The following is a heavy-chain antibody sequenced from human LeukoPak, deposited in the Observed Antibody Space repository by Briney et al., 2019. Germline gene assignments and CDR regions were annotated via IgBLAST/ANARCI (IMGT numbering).Heavy chain of an antibody. CDR2: IYYSGST. V-gene: IGHV4-39*01. D-gene: IGHD3-10*01. CDR1: GGSISSSSYY. Sequence: PSETLSLTCTVSGGSISSSSYYWGWIRQPPGKGLEWIGSIYYSGSTYYNPSLKSRVTISVDTSKNQFSLKLSSVTAADTAVYYCARQLLWFGEFKGWTPYYFDYWGQGTLVTVSS. CDR3: ARQLLWFGEFKGWTPYYFDY. J-gene: IGHJ4*02.